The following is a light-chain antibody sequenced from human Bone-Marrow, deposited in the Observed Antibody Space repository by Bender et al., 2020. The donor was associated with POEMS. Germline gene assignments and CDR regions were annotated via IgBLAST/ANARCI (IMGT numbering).Light chain of an antibody. V-gene: IGLV2-8*01. CDR3: SSYGGSSTV. Sequence: QSALTQPPSASGSPGQSVTISCTGTSSDVGGYKYVSWYQQHPGEAPKLMIYEVSKRPSGIPDRFSGSKPGNTAALTVSGLQAEDEADYYCSSYGGSSTVFGGETKLTVL. CDR1: SSDVGGYKY. J-gene: IGLJ2*01. CDR2: EVS.